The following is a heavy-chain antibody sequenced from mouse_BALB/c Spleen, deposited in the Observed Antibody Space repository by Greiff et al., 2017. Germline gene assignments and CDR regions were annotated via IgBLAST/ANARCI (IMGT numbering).Heavy chain of an antibody. J-gene: IGHJ1*01. CDR3: ARQVRPYGYFDV. CDR1: GYTFTDYN. D-gene: IGHD2-14*01. CDR2: IYPYNGGT. Sequence: VQLQQSGPELVKPGASVKISCKASGYTFTDYNMHWVKQSHGKSLEWIGYIYPYNGGTGYNQKFKSKATLTVDNSSSTAYMELRSLTSEDSAVYYCARQVRPYGYFDVWGAGTTVTVSS. V-gene: IGHV1S29*02.